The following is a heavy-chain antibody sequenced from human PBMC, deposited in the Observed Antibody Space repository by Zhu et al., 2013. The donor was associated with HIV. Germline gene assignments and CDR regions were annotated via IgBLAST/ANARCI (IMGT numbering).Heavy chain of an antibody. CDR1: GFTFSSYA. J-gene: IGHJ6*02. D-gene: IGHD3-16*01. CDR2: ISGSGGST. V-gene: IGHV3-23*01. Sequence: EVQLLESGGGLVQPGGSLRLSCAASGFTFSSYAMSWVRQAPGKGLEWVSAISGSGGSTYYADSVKGRFTISRDNSKNTLYLQMNSLRAEDTAVYYCAKFKLLRYDSAETNYYYYGMDVWGQGTTVTVSS. CDR3: AKFKLLRYDSAETNYYYYGMDV.